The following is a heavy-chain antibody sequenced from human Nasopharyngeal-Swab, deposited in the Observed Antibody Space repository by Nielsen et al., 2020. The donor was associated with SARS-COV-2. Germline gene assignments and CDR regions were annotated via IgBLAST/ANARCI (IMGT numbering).Heavy chain of an antibody. V-gene: IGHV4-34*01. D-gene: IGHD2-15*01. CDR3: ARGQDAYYYVDV. CDR2: INDRGSG. Sequence: SETLSLTCVVSGGTLNGFHWKWIRQTPGKGLEWIGEINDRGSGNYNPSLRSRVPISAGTSNIQFSLKLNSVTAADTAVYYCARGQDAYYYVDVWGEGTTVTVSS. CDR1: GGTLNGFH. J-gene: IGHJ6*03.